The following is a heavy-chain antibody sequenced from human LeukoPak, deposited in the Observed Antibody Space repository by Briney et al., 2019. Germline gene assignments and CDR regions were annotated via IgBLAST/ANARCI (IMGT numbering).Heavy chain of an antibody. D-gene: IGHD3-3*01. Sequence: SETLSLTCTVSGGSISSSSYYWGWIRQPPGKGLEWIGSIYYSGSTYYNPSLKSRVTISVDTSKNQFSLKLSSVTAADTAVYYCASDLTYYDFWSGYSPRFDYWGQGTLVTVSS. CDR2: IYYSGST. CDR3: ASDLTYYDFWSGYSPRFDY. V-gene: IGHV4-39*07. CDR1: GGSISSSSYY. J-gene: IGHJ4*02.